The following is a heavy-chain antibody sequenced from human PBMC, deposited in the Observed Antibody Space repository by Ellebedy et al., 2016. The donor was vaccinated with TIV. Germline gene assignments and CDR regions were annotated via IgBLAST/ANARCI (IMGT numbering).Heavy chain of an antibody. CDR2: ISNSDTI. J-gene: IGHJ4*02. CDR1: GFTFSSYS. CDR3: ARDAMIWIFDS. V-gene: IGHV3-48*01. Sequence: ESLKISCATAGFTFSSYSMNWVRQAPGKGLEWVSYISNSDTIYYADSVRGRFTISRDKAKKSVYLQMDSLRVDDTAVYYCARDAMIWIFDSWGQGTLVTVSS. D-gene: IGHD3-22*01.